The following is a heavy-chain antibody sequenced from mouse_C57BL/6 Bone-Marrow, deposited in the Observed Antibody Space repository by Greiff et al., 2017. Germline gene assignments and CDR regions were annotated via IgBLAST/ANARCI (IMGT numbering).Heavy chain of an antibody. V-gene: IGHV1-50*01. J-gene: IGHJ3*01. CDR3: AREDGYYSAWFAY. CDR2: IDPSDSYT. Sequence: VQLQQPGAELVKPGASVKLSCKASGYTFTSYWMQWVKQRPGQGLEWIGEIDPSDSYTNYNQKFKGKATLTVDPSSSTAYMQLSSLTSEDSAVYYCAREDGYYSAWFAYWGQGTLVTVSA. CDR1: GYTFTSYW. D-gene: IGHD2-3*01.